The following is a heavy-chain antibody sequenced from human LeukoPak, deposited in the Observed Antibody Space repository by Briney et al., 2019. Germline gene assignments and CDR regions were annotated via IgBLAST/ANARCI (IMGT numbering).Heavy chain of an antibody. CDR1: GYTFTSYD. V-gene: IGHV1-8*01. J-gene: IGHJ4*02. Sequence: ASVKVSCKASGYTFTSYDINWVRQATGQGLEWMGWMNPNSGNTGYAQKFQGRVTMTRNTSISTAYMELSSLRSEDTAVYYCARVPGYSSSWFFDYWGQGTLVTVSS. CDR3: ARVPGYSSSWFFDY. CDR2: MNPNSGNT. D-gene: IGHD6-13*01.